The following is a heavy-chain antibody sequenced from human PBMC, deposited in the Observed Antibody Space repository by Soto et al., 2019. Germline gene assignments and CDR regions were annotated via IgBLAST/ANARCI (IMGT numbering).Heavy chain of an antibody. V-gene: IGHV3-23*01. D-gene: IGHD1-26*01. Sequence: EVQLLESGGGLVQPGGSLRLSCAASGFTFSSYAMSWVRQAPGKGLEWVSAISGSGGSTYYADSVKGRFTISRDNSKNTLYLKMSSVSAADTAVDYCANIGKTCIVGATLLDYCGQGTLGTVSS. CDR1: GFTFSSYA. CDR3: ANIGKTCIVGATLLDY. J-gene: IGHJ4*02. CDR2: ISGSGGST.